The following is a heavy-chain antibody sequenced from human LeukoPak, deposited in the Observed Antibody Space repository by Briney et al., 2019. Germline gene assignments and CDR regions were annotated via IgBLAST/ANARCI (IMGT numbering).Heavy chain of an antibody. J-gene: IGHJ5*02. CDR2: IKSKTDGGTT. CDR1: GFTFSNAW. Sequence: GGSLRLSCAASGFTFSNAWMSWVRQAPGKGLEWVGRIKSKTDGGTTDYAAPVKGRFTISRDDSKNTLYLQMNSLKTEDTAVYYCTTAVCAAMVRGVISCWFDPGGQGTLVTVSS. CDR3: TTAVCAAMVRGVISCWFDP. V-gene: IGHV3-15*01. D-gene: IGHD3-10*01.